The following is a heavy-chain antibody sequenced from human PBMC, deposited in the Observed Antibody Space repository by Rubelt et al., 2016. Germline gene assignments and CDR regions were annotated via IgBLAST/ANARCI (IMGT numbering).Heavy chain of an antibody. Sequence: QLHLQESGPGQVKPSETLSLTCSVSGGSMKSDTSYWAWIRQSPGKGLEWIGQVYHTGDASYNPSLKSRVTISVDTSRNRFSLKWGSVTAADTAVCYCASRTYSSSPFDPWGQGTLVTVSS. V-gene: IGHV4-39*01. CDR2: VYHTGDA. CDR3: ASRTYSSSPFDP. D-gene: IGHD6-13*01. J-gene: IGHJ5*02. CDR1: GGSMKSDTSY.